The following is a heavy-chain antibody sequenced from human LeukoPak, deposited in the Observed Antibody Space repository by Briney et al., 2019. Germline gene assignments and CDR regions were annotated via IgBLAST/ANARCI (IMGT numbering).Heavy chain of an antibody. Sequence: ASVKVSCKASGYTFTNYDIIWVRQASGRGLEWMGWVNPGSGNTGYSQNLQGRVTITRNTSISTAYMELSSLRSEDTAVYYCATGTIFGVVTLDDAFDIWGQGTMVTVSS. D-gene: IGHD3-3*01. CDR2: VNPGSGNT. CDR3: ATGTIFGVVTLDDAFDI. CDR1: GYTFTNYD. J-gene: IGHJ3*02. V-gene: IGHV1-8*01.